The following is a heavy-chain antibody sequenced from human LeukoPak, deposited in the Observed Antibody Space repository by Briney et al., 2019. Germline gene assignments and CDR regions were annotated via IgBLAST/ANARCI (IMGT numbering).Heavy chain of an antibody. CDR3: AKVVLVGYDFVTGYYYLDY. D-gene: IGHD3-9*01. J-gene: IGHJ4*02. CDR2: ISDSGGST. V-gene: IGHV3-23*01. Sequence: GGSLRLSCAASGFTFSNYGMTWVRQSPGKGLEWVSTISDSGGSTYSADSVKGRFTISRDNSKNTLYLHMNSLRAEDTARYYCAKVVLVGYDFVTGYYYLDYWGQGTLVTVSS. CDR1: GFTFSNYG.